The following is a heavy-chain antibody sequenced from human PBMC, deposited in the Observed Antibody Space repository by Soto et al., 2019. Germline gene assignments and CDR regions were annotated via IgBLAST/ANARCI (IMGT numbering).Heavy chain of an antibody. CDR2: IVVISNTA. V-gene: IGHV1-69*06. Sequence: QVVLLQSGAEVKEPGSSVRVSCKVSGSTFNNFAFSWVRQAPGHGPEWMGGIVVISNTADYSQRFRDRVTITEDTSTNTLYMDLRSLTFEDTAVYYCARAIKRWEVHYYFDYWGQGTLVTVSS. CDR1: GSTFNNFA. J-gene: IGHJ4*02. CDR3: ARAIKRWEVHYYFDY. D-gene: IGHD1-26*01.